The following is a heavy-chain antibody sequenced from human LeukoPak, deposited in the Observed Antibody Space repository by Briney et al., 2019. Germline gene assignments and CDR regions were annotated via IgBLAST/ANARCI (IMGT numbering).Heavy chain of an antibody. V-gene: IGHV1-18*01. CDR1: GYTFTSYG. D-gene: IGHD3-22*01. Sequence: ASVKLSCKTSGYTFTSYGISWVRQAPGQGLEWMGWISVYNGNTNYPQKLQGRVTMTTDTSTSTAYMELRSLRSDDTAVYYCARDSSRDSSGYYVAWFDPWGQGTLVTVSS. CDR2: ISVYNGNT. CDR3: ARDSSRDSSGYYVAWFDP. J-gene: IGHJ5*02.